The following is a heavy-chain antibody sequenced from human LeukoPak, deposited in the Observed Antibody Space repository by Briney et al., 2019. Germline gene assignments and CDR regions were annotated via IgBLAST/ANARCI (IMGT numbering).Heavy chain of an antibody. J-gene: IGHJ4*02. V-gene: IGHV5-51*01. CDR2: IYPGDSDT. CDR1: GSRFTSYW. D-gene: IGHD4-23*01. CDR3: ARLWDGAGGNSIDY. Sequence: GAPLKISCKGSGSRFTSYWIGWVRQMPGKGLEWMGIIYPGDSDTRYSPSFQGQVTISADKSISTAYLQWSSLKASDTAMYYCARLWDGAGGNSIDYWGQGTLVTVSS.